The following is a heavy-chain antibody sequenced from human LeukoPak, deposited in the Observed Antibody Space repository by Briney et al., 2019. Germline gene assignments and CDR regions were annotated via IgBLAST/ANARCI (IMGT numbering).Heavy chain of an antibody. V-gene: IGHV3-30*19. Sequence: PGGSLRLSCAASGFTFSSYGMHWVRQAPGKGLEWVAVMSYDGSNKYYADSVKGRFTISRDNSKNTLYLQMNSLRAEDTAVYYCARDLMATILDYWGQGTLVTVSS. CDR3: ARDLMATILDY. CDR2: MSYDGSNK. D-gene: IGHD5-24*01. CDR1: GFTFSSYG. J-gene: IGHJ4*02.